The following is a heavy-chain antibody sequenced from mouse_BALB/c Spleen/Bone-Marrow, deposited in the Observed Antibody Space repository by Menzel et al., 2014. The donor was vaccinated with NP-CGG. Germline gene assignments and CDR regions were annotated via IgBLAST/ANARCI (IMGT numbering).Heavy chain of an antibody. J-gene: IGHJ3*01. CDR3: ARAAYYRYDEGAWFAY. Sequence: VQVAESGAELARPGASVKMSCKASGYTFTSYTMHWVKQRPGQGLEWIGYINPSSGYTNYNQKFKDKATLTADKSSSTAYMQLSSLTSEDSAVYYCARAAYYRYDEGAWFAYWGQGTLVTVSA. CDR2: INPSSGYT. D-gene: IGHD2-14*01. CDR1: GYTFTSYT. V-gene: IGHV1-4*01.